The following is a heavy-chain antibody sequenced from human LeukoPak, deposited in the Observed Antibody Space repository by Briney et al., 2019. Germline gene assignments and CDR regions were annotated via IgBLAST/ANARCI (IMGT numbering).Heavy chain of an antibody. CDR1: GYTFTSYG. CDR3: ARETNSGSYSFNWFDP. J-gene: IGHJ5*02. V-gene: IGHV1-18*01. CDR2: ISAYNGKT. D-gene: IGHD1-26*01. Sequence: ASVKVSCKASGYTFTSYGITWVRQAPGQGLEWMGWISAYNGKTYYAQNFQGRVSMTIDTSTSTAYMDLRSLRSDDTAVYYCARETNSGSYSFNWFDPWGQGTLVTVSS.